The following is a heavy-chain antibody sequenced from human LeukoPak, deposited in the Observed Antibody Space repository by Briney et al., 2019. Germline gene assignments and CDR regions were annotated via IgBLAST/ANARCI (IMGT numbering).Heavy chain of an antibody. CDR2: IYYSGST. CDR1: GGSISSSSYY. Sequence: PSETLSLTCTVSGGSISSSSYYWGWIRQPPGKGLEWIGSIYYSGSTYYNPSLKSRVTISVDTSKNQFSLKLSSVTAADTAVYYCARQRGIAARPNFDYWGQGTLVTVSS. V-gene: IGHV4-39*01. D-gene: IGHD6-6*01. J-gene: IGHJ4*02. CDR3: ARQRGIAARPNFDY.